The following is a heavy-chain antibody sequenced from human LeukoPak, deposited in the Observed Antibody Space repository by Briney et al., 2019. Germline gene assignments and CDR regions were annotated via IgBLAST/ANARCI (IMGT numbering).Heavy chain of an antibody. J-gene: IGHJ6*02. CDR3: ARGLTYYDFWSGYYPPPSYYGMDV. D-gene: IGHD3-3*01. CDR2: INTNTGNP. V-gene: IGHV7-4-1*02. Sequence: ASVKVSCTASGYTFTSYAMNWVRQAPGQGLEWMGWINTNTGNPTYAQGFTGRFVFSLDTSVSTAYLQISSLKAEDTAVYYCARGLTYYDFWSGYYPPPSYYGMDVWGQGTTVTVSS. CDR1: GYTFTSYA.